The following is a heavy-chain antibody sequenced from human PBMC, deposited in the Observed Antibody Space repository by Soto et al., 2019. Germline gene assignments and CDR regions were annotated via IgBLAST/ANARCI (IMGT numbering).Heavy chain of an antibody. J-gene: IGHJ4*02. CDR1: GYTFTDYF. CDR3: ARVRDGYNYSYFDY. D-gene: IGHD5-12*01. CDR2: INAGNGNT. Sequence: ASVKVSCKASGYTFTDYFMNWMRQAPGQRLEWMGRINAGNGNTKYSQKLQSRVTITRDTSSSTAYMQLSSLRSEDTAVYYCARVRDGYNYSYFDYWGQGTLVTVSS. V-gene: IGHV1-3*01.